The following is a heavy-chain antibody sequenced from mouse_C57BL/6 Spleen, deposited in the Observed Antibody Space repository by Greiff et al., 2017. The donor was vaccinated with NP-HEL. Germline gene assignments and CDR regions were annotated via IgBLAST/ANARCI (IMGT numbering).Heavy chain of an antibody. CDR3: ARGPTVVASIDV. CDR1: GYAFSSYW. J-gene: IGHJ1*03. CDR2: IYPGDGAT. Sequence: QVQLQQSGAELVKPGASVKISCKASGYAFSSYWMNWVKQRPGKGLEWIGQIYPGDGATNYNGKFKGKATLTADKSSSTAYMQLSSLTSEDSAVYFCARGPTVVASIDVWGTGTTVTVSS. V-gene: IGHV1-80*01. D-gene: IGHD1-1*01.